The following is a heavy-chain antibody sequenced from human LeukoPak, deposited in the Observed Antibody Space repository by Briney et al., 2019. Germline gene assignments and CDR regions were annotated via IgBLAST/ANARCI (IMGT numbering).Heavy chain of an antibody. J-gene: IGHJ6*04. D-gene: IGHD3-10*01. CDR2: INPSGGST. V-gene: IGHV1-46*01. Sequence: GTSVKVSCKASGYTFTSYYMHWVRQAPGQGLEWMGIINPSGGSTSYAQKFQGRVTMTRDTSTSTVYMELSSLRSEDTAVYYCARDIAVIPKHILLWFGEFPPRYYYGMDVWGKGTTVTVSS. CDR1: GYTFTSYY. CDR3: ARDIAVIPKHILLWFGEFPPRYYYGMDV.